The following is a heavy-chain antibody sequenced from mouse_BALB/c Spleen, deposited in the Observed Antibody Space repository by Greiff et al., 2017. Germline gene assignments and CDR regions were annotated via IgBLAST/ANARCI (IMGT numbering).Heavy chain of an antibody. CDR3: VRQTSYYYGSSYVLYAMDY. J-gene: IGHJ4*01. Sequence: DVQLQESGGGLVQPKGSLKLSCAASGFTFNTYAMNWVRQAPGKGLEWVARIRSKSNNYATYYADSVKDRFTISRDDSQSMLYLQMNNLKTEDTAMYYCVRQTSYYYGSSYVLYAMDYWGQGTSVTVSS. CDR2: IRSKSNNYAT. CDR1: GFTFNTYA. V-gene: IGHV10-1*02. D-gene: IGHD1-1*01.